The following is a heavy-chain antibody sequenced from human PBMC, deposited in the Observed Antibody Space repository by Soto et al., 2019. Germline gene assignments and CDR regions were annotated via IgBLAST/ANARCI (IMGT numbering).Heavy chain of an antibody. CDR1: GGSFSGYY. CDR3: ARVPSIAAAKFDY. D-gene: IGHD6-13*01. CDR2: INHSGST. V-gene: IGHV4-34*01. Sequence: SETLSLTCAVYGGSFSGYYWSWIRQPPGKGLEWIGEINHSGSTNYNPSLKSRVTISVDTSKNQFSLKLSSVTAADTAVYYCARVPSIAAAKFDYWGQGTLVTVAS. J-gene: IGHJ4*02.